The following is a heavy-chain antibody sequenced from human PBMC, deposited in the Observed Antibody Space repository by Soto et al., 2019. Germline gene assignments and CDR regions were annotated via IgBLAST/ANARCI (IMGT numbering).Heavy chain of an antibody. Sequence: QVQLQESGPGLVKPSQTLSLTCTVSGGSISSGDYYWSWIRQPPGKGLEWIGYIYYSGSTYYNPSLKLRVTIAVDTPKNQFALQLSSVPAADTAVYYGARESVAAMWFGPWGQGTLVTVSS. V-gene: IGHV4-30-4*01. CDR2: IYYSGST. CDR1: GGSISSGDYY. CDR3: ARESVAAMWFGP. D-gene: IGHD2-15*01. J-gene: IGHJ5*02.